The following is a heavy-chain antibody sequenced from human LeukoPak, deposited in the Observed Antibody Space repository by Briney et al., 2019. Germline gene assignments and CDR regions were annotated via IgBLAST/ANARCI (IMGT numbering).Heavy chain of an antibody. Sequence: ASVKVSCKASGYTFTSYDINWVRQATGQGLEWMGWMNPNSGNTGYAQKFQDRVSMTRDTSISTAYMHLSRLRSADTAVYYCARSPHILTGENFDYWGQGTLLTVPS. CDR2: MNPNSGNT. J-gene: IGHJ4*02. V-gene: IGHV1-8*02. CDR3: ARSPHILTGENFDY. D-gene: IGHD3-9*01. CDR1: GYTFTSYD.